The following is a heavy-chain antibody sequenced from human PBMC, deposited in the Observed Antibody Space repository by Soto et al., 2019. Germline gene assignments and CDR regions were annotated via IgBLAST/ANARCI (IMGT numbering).Heavy chain of an antibody. D-gene: IGHD3-22*01. Sequence: SETLSLTCTVSGGSISSGGYYWSWIRQHPGKGLEWIGYIYYSGSTYYNPSLKSRVTISVDTSKNQFSLKLSSVTAADTAVYYCARDRGPDYYDSSGYGDWFDPWGQGTLVTVSS. CDR2: IYYSGST. CDR3: ARDRGPDYYDSSGYGDWFDP. V-gene: IGHV4-31*03. J-gene: IGHJ5*02. CDR1: GGSISSGGYY.